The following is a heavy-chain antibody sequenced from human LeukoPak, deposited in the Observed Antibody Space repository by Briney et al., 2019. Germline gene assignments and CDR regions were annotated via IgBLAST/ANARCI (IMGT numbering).Heavy chain of an antibody. CDR3: ARAPQYYYDSSGYYYMDV. Sequence: SETLSLTCAVYGGSFSGYYWSWIRQPPGKGLEWIGEINHSGSTNYNPSLKSRVTISVDTSKNQFSLKLSSVTAADTAVYYCARAPQYYYDSSGYYYMDVWGKGTTVTVSS. D-gene: IGHD3-22*01. J-gene: IGHJ6*03. CDR1: GGSFSGYY. V-gene: IGHV4-34*01. CDR2: INHSGST.